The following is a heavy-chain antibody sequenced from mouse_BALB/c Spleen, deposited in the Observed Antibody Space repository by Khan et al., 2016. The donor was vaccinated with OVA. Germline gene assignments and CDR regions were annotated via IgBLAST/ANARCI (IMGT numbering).Heavy chain of an antibody. CDR2: INTYTGEP. Sequence: QIQLVQSGPELKKPGETVKISCKASGFTFTNYGMNWVKQAPGKGLKWIGWINTYTGEPTYTADFKGRFAFSLDTSASTAYFQINNLQNEDMATFFCARGASYWYFDVWGEGTTVTVSS. CDR1: GFTFTNYG. V-gene: IGHV9-1*02. J-gene: IGHJ1*01. CDR3: ARGASYWYFDV.